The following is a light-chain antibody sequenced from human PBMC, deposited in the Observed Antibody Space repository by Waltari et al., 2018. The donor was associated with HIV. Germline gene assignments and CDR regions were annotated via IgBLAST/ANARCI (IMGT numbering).Light chain of an antibody. CDR1: TIGTKS. J-gene: IGLJ3*02. Sequence: SYVLTQSPSVSVAPGQTARITCWGNTIGTKSVHWYRQKPGQAPVLVVYDDSDRPSGVPKRFPGSNSGNAATLTISKVEVGDEADYFCQVWDSTSDHLWVFGGGSRLTVL. CDR2: DDS. CDR3: QVWDSTSDHLWV. V-gene: IGLV3-21*02.